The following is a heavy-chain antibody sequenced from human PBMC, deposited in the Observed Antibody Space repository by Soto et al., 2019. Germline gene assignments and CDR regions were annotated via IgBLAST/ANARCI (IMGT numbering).Heavy chain of an antibody. CDR2: IYYSGST. Sequence: QVQLQESGPGLVKPSETLSLTCTVSGGSVSSGSYYWSWIRQPPGKGLEWIGYIYYSGSTNYNPSLKSRVTISVDTSKNQSSLKLSSVTAADTAVYYCARGRRYFDYWGQGTLVTVSS. J-gene: IGHJ4*02. D-gene: IGHD1-1*01. CDR3: ARGRRYFDY. V-gene: IGHV4-61*01. CDR1: GGSVSSGSYY.